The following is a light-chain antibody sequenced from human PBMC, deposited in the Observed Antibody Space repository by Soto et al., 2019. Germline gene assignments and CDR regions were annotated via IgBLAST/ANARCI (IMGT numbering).Light chain of an antibody. Sequence: AIQMTQSPSSLSASVGERVTITCRASQGIKNDVAWYQQKPGKAPKLLIFAASTLQSGVPPRFSGSGSSTDFTLTISSLQPEDFAVYYCLQDYNFPYTFGQGTKLEIK. CDR1: QGIKND. CDR2: AAS. J-gene: IGKJ2*01. V-gene: IGKV1-6*01. CDR3: LQDYNFPYT.